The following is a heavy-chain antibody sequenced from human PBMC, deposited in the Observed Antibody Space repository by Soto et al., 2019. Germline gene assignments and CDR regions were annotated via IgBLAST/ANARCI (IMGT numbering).Heavy chain of an antibody. D-gene: IGHD4-4*01. CDR1: GGTFSSYA. Sequence: ASVKVSCKASGGTFSSYAISWVRQAPGQGLEWMGGIIPIFGTANYAQKFQGRVTITADESTSTAYMELSSLRSEDTAVYYCARNAATVNGMDVWGQGTTVTRLL. V-gene: IGHV1-69*13. CDR3: ARNAATVNGMDV. J-gene: IGHJ6*02. CDR2: IIPIFGTA.